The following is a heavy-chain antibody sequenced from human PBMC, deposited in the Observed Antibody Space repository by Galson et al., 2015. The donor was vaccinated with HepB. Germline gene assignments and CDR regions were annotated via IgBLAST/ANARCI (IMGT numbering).Heavy chain of an antibody. J-gene: IGHJ3*02. CDR3: ARDHDAFDI. Sequence: CAISGDSVSSNSVVWNWIRQSPSRGHEWLGRTYYRSKWYNDYALSVKSRITINPDTSKNQFSLQLNSVTPEDTAVYYCARDHDAFDIWGQGTMVTVSS. CDR2: TYYRSKWYN. CDR1: GDSVSSNSVV. V-gene: IGHV6-1*01.